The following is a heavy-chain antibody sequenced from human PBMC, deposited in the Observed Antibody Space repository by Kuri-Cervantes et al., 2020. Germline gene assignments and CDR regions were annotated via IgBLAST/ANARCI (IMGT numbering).Heavy chain of an antibody. CDR2: IYFNGNT. V-gene: IGHV4-59*08. CDR1: GGSFSGYY. Sequence: SETLSLTCAVYGGSFSGYYWSWIRQPPGKGLEWIGHIYFNGNTNYNPSLKSRVSISVDTAKNQFSLKLSSVTPANTAVYSCERRGDVWGQGTTVTVSS. CDR3: ERRGDV. J-gene: IGHJ6*02.